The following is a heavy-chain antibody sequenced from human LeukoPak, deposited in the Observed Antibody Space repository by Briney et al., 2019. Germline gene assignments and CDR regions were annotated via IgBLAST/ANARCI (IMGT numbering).Heavy chain of an antibody. CDR2: IYYSGNT. D-gene: IGHD6-6*01. V-gene: IGHV4-59*01. J-gene: IGHJ6*03. CDR1: AGSISLYNTYY. CDR3: ARDWGVGGRPGYMDV. Sequence: SETLSLTCTVSAGSISLYNTYYWNWIRQSPGKGLEWIGYIYYSGNTNYNPSLKSRVTILVDTSKNQVSLKLSSVTAADTAVYFCARDWGVGGRPGYMDVWGKGTTVTVSS.